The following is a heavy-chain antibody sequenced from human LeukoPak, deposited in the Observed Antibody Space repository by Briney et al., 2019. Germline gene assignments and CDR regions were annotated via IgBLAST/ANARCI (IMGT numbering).Heavy chain of an antibody. J-gene: IGHJ4*02. CDR3: ARDGDYYDSSGYSYDY. Sequence: GGSLRLSCAASGFTFSTYWMTWVRQAPGMGLAWVATIKQDGSEEYYVDSVKGRFTISRDNTKNSLYLQMNSLRAEDTAVYYCARDGDYYDSSGYSYDYWGQGTLVTVSS. CDR1: GFTFSTYW. CDR2: IKQDGSEE. D-gene: IGHD3-22*01. V-gene: IGHV3-7*01.